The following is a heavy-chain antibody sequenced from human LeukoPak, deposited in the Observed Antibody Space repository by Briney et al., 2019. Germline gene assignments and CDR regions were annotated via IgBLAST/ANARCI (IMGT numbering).Heavy chain of an antibody. V-gene: IGHV1-69*04. J-gene: IGHJ3*02. CDR2: IIPILGIA. CDR1: GGTFSSYA. Sequence: ASVKVSCKASGGTFSSYAISWVRQAPGQGLEWMGRIIPILGIANYVQKFQGRVTITADKSTSTAYMELSSLRSEDTAVYYCARWSYYDSSGYSGDDAFDIWGQGTMVTVSS. D-gene: IGHD3-22*01. CDR3: ARWSYYDSSGYSGDDAFDI.